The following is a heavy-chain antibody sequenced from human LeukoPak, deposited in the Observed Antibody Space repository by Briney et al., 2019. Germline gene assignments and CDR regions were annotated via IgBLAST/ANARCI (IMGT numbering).Heavy chain of an antibody. D-gene: IGHD3-10*01. V-gene: IGHV4-39*01. Sequence: PSETLSLTCTVSGGSICSTSYHWAWIRQPPGKGLEWIATVYYTGSAYYNPSLKSRVTIPVDTSKSQFSLKLSSVTTADTALYYCARYASGSYYWFDPWGQGTLVTVSS. CDR3: ARYASGSYYWFDP. CDR2: VYYTGSA. CDR1: GGSICSTSYH. J-gene: IGHJ5*02.